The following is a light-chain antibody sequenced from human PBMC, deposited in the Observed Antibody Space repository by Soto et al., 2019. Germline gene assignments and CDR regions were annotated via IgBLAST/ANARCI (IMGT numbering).Light chain of an antibody. CDR1: SSNIGASYD. J-gene: IGLJ1*01. CDR2: RNF. Sequence: QSVLTQPPSGSGAPGQRVTTSCTGSSSNIGASYDVHWYQQFPGTAPKLLIYRNFNRPSWVPDRFSGSKSGTSASLAITGLQAEDEADYYCQSYDSSLSGYVFGTGTKLTVL. CDR3: QSYDSSLSGYV. V-gene: IGLV1-40*01.